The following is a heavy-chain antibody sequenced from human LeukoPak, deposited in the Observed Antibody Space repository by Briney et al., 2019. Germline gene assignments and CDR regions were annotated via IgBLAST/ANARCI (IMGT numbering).Heavy chain of an antibody. J-gene: IGHJ1*01. CDR2: INSDGRST. V-gene: IGHV3-74*01. Sequence: QAGGAPRPSCAAPGFTFSSYLIHWGRQAPRKGPGWVSRINSDGRSTSYADSVKGRFTISRDNAENTLYLQMNSLRAEDTAVYYCVRGGSTHFQHWGQGTLVTVSS. D-gene: IGHD3-16*01. CDR1: GFTFSSYL. CDR3: VRGGSTHFQH.